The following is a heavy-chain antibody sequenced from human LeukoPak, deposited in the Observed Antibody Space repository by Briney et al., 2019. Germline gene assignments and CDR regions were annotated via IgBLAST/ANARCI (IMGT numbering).Heavy chain of an antibody. Sequence: PSETLSLTCTVSGGSISSGSYYWSWIRQPAGKGLEWIGHIYTSGSTNYNPSLKSRVTISVDTSKNQFSLKLGSVTAADTAVYYCARAGGYDYVWGSYPNNWFDPWGQGTLVTVSS. CDR2: IYTSGST. D-gene: IGHD3-16*02. J-gene: IGHJ5*02. CDR1: GGSISSGSYY. V-gene: IGHV4-61*09. CDR3: ARAGGYDYVWGSYPNNWFDP.